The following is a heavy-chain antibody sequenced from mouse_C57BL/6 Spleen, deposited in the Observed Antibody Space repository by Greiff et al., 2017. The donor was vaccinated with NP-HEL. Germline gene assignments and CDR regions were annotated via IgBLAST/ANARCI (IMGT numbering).Heavy chain of an antibody. CDR2: INTGSGGT. CDR1: GYAFTNYL. CDR3: ARNSSGLSWFAY. J-gene: IGHJ3*01. Sequence: VQLQQSGAELVRPGTSVKVSCKASGYAFTNYLIEWVKQRPGQGLEWIGVINTGSGGTNYNEKFKGKATLTADKSSSTAYMQLSSLTSEDSAVYFCARNSSGLSWFAYWGQGTLVTVSA. D-gene: IGHD3-2*02. V-gene: IGHV1-54*01.